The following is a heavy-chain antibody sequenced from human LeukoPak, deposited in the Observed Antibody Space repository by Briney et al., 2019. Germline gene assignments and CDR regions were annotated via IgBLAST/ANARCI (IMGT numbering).Heavy chain of an antibody. D-gene: IGHD4-17*01. V-gene: IGHV1-69*02. CDR1: ADTFNTYT. CDR3: ARYDYGDALDV. J-gene: IGHJ3*01. CDR2: IVPIVDVT. Sequence: SVKVSCKASADTFNTYTISCVRQAPGQGLEWMGRIVPIVDVTNHAPKFQGRIKITADKATTTAFMELTSLGFEDTAVYYCARYDYGDALDVWGQGTLVTV.